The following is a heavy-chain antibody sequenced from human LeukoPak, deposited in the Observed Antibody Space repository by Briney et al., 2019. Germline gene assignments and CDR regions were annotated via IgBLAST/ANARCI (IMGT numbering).Heavy chain of an antibody. CDR3: ATPVDYGGNYYFDY. CDR1: GYTFTGYY. D-gene: IGHD4-23*01. Sequence: ASVKVSCKASGYTFTGYYMHWVRQAPGQGLEWMGWINPNSGGTNYAQKFQGRVTMTRDMSTSTVYMELSSLRSEDTAVYYCATPVDYGGNYYFDYWGQGTLVTVSS. V-gene: IGHV1-2*02. CDR2: INPNSGGT. J-gene: IGHJ4*02.